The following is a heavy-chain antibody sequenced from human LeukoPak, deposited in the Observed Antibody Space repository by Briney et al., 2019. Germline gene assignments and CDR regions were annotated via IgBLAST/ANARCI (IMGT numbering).Heavy chain of an antibody. CDR1: GGSISSSNW. J-gene: IGHJ4*02. CDR2: IYHSGST. CDR3: ARAPHFFDISGSRYYFDY. Sequence: SETLSLTCAVSGGSISSSNWWSWVRQPPGKGLEWIGEIYHSGSTNYNPSLMSRVTISVDTSKNQFSLNLSSVTAADTAVYFCARAPHFFDISGSRYYFDYWGQGTLVTVSS. D-gene: IGHD3-22*01. V-gene: IGHV4-4*02.